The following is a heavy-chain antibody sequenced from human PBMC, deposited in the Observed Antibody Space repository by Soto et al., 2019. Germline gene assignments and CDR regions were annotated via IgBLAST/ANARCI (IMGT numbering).Heavy chain of an antibody. CDR2: ISHTGDT. D-gene: IGHD1-26*01. J-gene: IGHJ4*02. Sequence: SETLSLTCTVSDASVWSDSYFWTWIRQPPGKGLEWIAYISHTGDTNYNPSLKSRVTISIDTSRNQFSLTVTSVTAADTAVYFCARIVVGVTVDLWGQGSLVTVST. CDR3: ARIVVGVTVDL. V-gene: IGHV4-61*01. CDR1: DASVWSDSYF.